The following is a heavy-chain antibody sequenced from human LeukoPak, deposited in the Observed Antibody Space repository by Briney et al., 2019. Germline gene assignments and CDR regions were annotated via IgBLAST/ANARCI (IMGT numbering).Heavy chain of an antibody. V-gene: IGHV3-66*01. Sequence: PGGSLRLSCAASGFTVSSNYMSWVRQAPGKGLEWVSVIYSGGSTYYADSVKGRFTNSRDNSKNTLYLQTNSLRAEDTAVYYCARAGSFRPFDIWGQGTMVTVSS. D-gene: IGHD1-26*01. CDR3: ARAGSFRPFDI. J-gene: IGHJ3*02. CDR1: GFTVSSNY. CDR2: IYSGGST.